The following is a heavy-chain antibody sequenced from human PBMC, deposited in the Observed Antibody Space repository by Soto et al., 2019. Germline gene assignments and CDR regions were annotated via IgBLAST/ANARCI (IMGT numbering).Heavy chain of an antibody. CDR2: TDTDGSRK. J-gene: IGHJ6*02. CDR1: GFNFNTYW. D-gene: IGHD4-17*01. CDR3: GRVPLDGNYANGVDV. Sequence: PGGSLRLSCAAPGFNFNTYWMYWVRQAPGKGLEWVANTDTDGSRKNYVDSVKGRFIISRDNAKNSLFLQMNSLRAEDTAVYYCGRVPLDGNYANGVDVWGQGTTVTVSS. V-gene: IGHV3-7*03.